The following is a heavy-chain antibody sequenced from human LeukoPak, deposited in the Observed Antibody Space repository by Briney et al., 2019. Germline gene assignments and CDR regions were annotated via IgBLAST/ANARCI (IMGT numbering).Heavy chain of an antibody. CDR2: INPNTGGT. CDR3: AREVAADCSSTSCYAGNWFDP. Sequence: ASVKVSCTASGYTFIGYYIHWVRQAPGQGLEWMGWINPNTGGTNYAQKFQGRVTMTRDTSISTAYMELSRLRSDDTAVYYCAREVAADCSSTSCYAGNWFDPWGQGTLVTVSS. J-gene: IGHJ5*02. CDR1: GYTFIGYY. V-gene: IGHV1-2*02. D-gene: IGHD2-2*01.